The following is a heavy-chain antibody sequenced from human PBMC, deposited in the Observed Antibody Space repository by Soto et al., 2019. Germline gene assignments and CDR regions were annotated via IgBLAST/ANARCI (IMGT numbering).Heavy chain of an antibody. Sequence: GSLRLSCAASGFTFSAYTINWVRQAPGKGLEWVASITRASNHIYFADSVKGRFTLSRDNAKNSVYLQMNSQRAEDTAIYFCARPFIVGSTTLGYWGQGTPVTVSS. CDR2: ITRASNHI. CDR3: ARPFIVGSTTLGY. V-gene: IGHV3-21*01. D-gene: IGHD1-26*01. J-gene: IGHJ4*01. CDR1: GFTFSAYT.